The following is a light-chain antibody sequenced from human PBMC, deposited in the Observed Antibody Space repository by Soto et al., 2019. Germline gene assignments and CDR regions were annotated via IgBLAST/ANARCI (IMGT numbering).Light chain of an antibody. V-gene: IGKV1-39*01. CDR1: QSISSD. CDR3: HQTYHTPPT. J-gene: IGKJ1*01. Sequence: DIQMAQSPSPLSASLGDRVTITCRASQSISSDLYWYQQKPGKAPKLLIDTAASLHGGVPSRFTFTTSGTSFTLTISSLQPEDFATYYCHQTYHTPPTFGQGTKVDIK. CDR2: TAA.